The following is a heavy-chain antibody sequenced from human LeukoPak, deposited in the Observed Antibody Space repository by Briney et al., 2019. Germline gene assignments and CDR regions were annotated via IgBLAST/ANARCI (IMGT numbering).Heavy chain of an antibody. D-gene: IGHD6-19*01. Sequence: SETLSLTCTVSGGSISSYYWSWIRQPPGKGLEWIGYIYYSGSTNYNPSLKSRVTISVDTSKNQFSLELSSVTAADTAVYYCARTTTVSKQWLVQAEYFQHWGQGTLVTVSS. CDR3: ARTTTVSKQWLVQAEYFQH. CDR2: IYYSGST. J-gene: IGHJ1*01. V-gene: IGHV4-59*01. CDR1: GGSISSYY.